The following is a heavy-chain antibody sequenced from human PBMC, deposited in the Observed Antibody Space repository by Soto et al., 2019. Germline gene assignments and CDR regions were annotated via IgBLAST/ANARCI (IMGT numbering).Heavy chain of an antibody. Sequence: GGSLRLSCAASGFTFSSYSMNWVRQAPGKGLEWVSSISSSSSNIYYADSVKGRFTISRDNAKNSLYLQINSLRAEDTAVYSCAREGYDSSGYSYAFDIWGQGTMVTVSS. D-gene: IGHD3-22*01. J-gene: IGHJ3*02. CDR3: AREGYDSSGYSYAFDI. V-gene: IGHV3-21*01. CDR2: ISSSSSNI. CDR1: GFTFSSYS.